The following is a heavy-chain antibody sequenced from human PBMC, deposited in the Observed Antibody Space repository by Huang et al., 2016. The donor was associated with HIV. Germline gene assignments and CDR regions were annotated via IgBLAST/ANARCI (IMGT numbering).Heavy chain of an antibody. CDR3: AREVRSVDTDRPDGYYYRGLDV. D-gene: IGHD2-2*03. Sequence: QLRESGPGLVTPSETLSLTCSASGTSMTSSTFYWGWFRQPPGRGLEWIGSVYFLVNTYHNPSLKSRVTRSIDTANKQYSMGLTSVTAADTAGYFCAREVRSVDTDRPDGYYYRGLDVWGQGTTVIVSS. CDR2: VYFLVNT. V-gene: IGHV4-39*02. CDR1: GTSMTSSTFY. J-gene: IGHJ6*02.